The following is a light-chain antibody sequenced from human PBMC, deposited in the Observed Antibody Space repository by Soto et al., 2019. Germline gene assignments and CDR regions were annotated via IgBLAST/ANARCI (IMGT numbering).Light chain of an antibody. Sequence: QSALTQPRSVSGSPGQSVTISCTETSSDVGGYNYVSWYQQHPGKAPKLVIYDVSKRPSGVPDRFSGSKSGNTASLTISGLQAEDEADYYCCSYAGNSLWVFGGGTKLTVL. CDR1: SSDVGGYNY. J-gene: IGLJ3*02. CDR2: DVS. CDR3: CSYAGNSLWV. V-gene: IGLV2-11*01.